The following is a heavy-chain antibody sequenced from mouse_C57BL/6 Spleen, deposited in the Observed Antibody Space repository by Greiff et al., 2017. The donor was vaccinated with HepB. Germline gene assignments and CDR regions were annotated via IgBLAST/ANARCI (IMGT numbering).Heavy chain of an antibody. CDR2: IYPRDGST. Sequence: VQLQQSDAELVKPGASVKISCKASGYTFTDHTIHWMKQRPEQGLERIGYIYPRDGSTKYNEKFKGKATLTADKSSSTAYMQLNSLTSEDSAVYFCARGDYYGPWFAYWGQGTLVTVSA. CDR3: ARGDYYGPWFAY. CDR1: GYTFTDHT. J-gene: IGHJ3*01. D-gene: IGHD1-1*01. V-gene: IGHV1-78*01.